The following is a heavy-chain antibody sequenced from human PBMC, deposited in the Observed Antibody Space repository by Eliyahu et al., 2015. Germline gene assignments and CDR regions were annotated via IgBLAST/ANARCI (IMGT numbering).Heavy chain of an antibody. CDR1: GGSFSGXY. D-gene: IGHD3-10*01. Sequence: QVQLQQWGAGLLKPSETLSLTCAVYGGSFSGXYWSWXRQPPGKGLEWVGEIXHSGSTNYNPSLKSRVTISVDTSKNQFSLKLSSVTAADTAVYYCARGYIRSAVVRGVRPMDVWGKGTTVTVSS. CDR2: IXHSGST. V-gene: IGHV4-34*01. J-gene: IGHJ6*03. CDR3: ARGYIRSAVVRGVRPMDV.